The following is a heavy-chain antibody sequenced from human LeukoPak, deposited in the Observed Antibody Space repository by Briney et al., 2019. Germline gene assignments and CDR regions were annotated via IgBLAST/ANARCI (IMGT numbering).Heavy chain of an antibody. Sequence: PGGSLRLSCAASGLIVSSNYMSWVRQAPGKGLEWVSVIYSGGSTYYADSVKGRITISRDNSKNTLYLQMNSLRAEDTAVYYCARYTHSSGFDYWGQGTLVTVSS. CDR1: GLIVSSNY. CDR2: IYSGGST. V-gene: IGHV3-53*01. D-gene: IGHD6-19*01. CDR3: ARYTHSSGFDY. J-gene: IGHJ4*02.